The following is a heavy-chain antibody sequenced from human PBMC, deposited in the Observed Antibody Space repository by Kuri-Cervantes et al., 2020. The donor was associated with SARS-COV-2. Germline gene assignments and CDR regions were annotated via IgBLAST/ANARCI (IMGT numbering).Heavy chain of an antibody. D-gene: IGHD5-24*01. CDR2: ISSSSSYI. CDR3: ARDREGDYYYYYMDV. J-gene: IGHJ6*03. CDR1: GFTFSSYS. Sequence: GESLKISCAASGFTFSSYSMNWVRQAPGKGLEWVSSISSSSSYIYYADSVKGRFTISRDNAKNSLYLQMNSLRAEDTAVYYCARDREGDYYYYYMDVWGKGTTVTVSS. V-gene: IGHV3-21*01.